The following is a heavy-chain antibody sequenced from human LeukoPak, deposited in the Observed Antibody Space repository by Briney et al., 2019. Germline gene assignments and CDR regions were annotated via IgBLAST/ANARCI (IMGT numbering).Heavy chain of an antibody. CDR3: ARGQKDYTPYTARNYYYYYMDV. Sequence: GASVKVSCKASGYTFTSYDINWVRQATGQGLEWMGWMNPNSGNTGYAQKFQGRVTITRNTSISTAYMELSSLRSEDTAVYYCARGQKDYTPYTARNYYYYYMDVWGKGTTVTVSS. D-gene: IGHD5-18*01. V-gene: IGHV1-8*01. CDR1: GYTFTSYD. CDR2: MNPNSGNT. J-gene: IGHJ6*03.